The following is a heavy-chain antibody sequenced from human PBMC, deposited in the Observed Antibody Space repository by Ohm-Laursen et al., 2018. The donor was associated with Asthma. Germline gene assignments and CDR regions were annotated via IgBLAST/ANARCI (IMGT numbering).Heavy chain of an antibody. V-gene: IGHV3-30-3*01. D-gene: IGHD3-3*01. CDR2: ISYDGSNK. J-gene: IGHJ6*02. Sequence: SLRLSCTASGFTFSSYAMHWVRQAPGKGLEWVAVISYDGSNKYYADSVKGRFTISRDNSKNTLNLQMNSLKAEDTAVYYCARDHYDWQGYYYYYGMGVWGQGTTVTVSS. CDR1: GFTFSSYA. CDR3: ARDHYDWQGYYYYYGMGV.